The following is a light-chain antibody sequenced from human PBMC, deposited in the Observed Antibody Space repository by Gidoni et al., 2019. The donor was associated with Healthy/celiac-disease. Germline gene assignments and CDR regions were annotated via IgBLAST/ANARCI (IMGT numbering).Light chain of an antibody. CDR3: QSYDSSLSVVV. CDR2: GNS. J-gene: IGLJ2*01. Sequence: QSVLTQPPSVSGAPGQRVTISGTGSSSNIGAGYDVPWYQQLPGTAPKLLIYGNSNRPSGVPDRFSGSKSGTSASLAITGLQAEDEADYYCQSYDSSLSVVVFGGGTKLTVL. V-gene: IGLV1-40*01. CDR1: SSNIGAGYD.